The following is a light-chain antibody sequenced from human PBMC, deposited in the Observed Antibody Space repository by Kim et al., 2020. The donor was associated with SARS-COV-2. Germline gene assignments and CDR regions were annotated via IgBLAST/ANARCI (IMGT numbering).Light chain of an antibody. V-gene: IGKV3-15*01. CDR2: DAS. CDR3: QQYNKWPRT. J-gene: IGKJ1*01. CDR1: QSVRSD. Sequence: GSPGERATLSCTASQSVRSDLAWYQQKPGQAPTLLISDASTRATGIPARFSGGGSGTDFTLTISSLQSEDFAVYYCQQYNKWPRTFGQGTKVEIK.